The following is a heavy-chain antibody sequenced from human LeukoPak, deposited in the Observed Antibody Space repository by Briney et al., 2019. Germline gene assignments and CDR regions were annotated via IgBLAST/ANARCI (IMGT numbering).Heavy chain of an antibody. CDR3: ARDRETAMVSDYSYGMDV. Sequence: GGSLTLNCAGSAFTISTIWMGWVPQAQGKGREWVANTDQDGTEQNDVDSVKGRFTISRDNAKNSLYLQMNSLRVEDTAVYYCARDRETAMVSDYSYGMDVWGQGTTVTVS. V-gene: IGHV3-7*01. J-gene: IGHJ6*02. CDR2: TDQDGTEQ. CDR1: AFTISTIW. D-gene: IGHD5-18*01.